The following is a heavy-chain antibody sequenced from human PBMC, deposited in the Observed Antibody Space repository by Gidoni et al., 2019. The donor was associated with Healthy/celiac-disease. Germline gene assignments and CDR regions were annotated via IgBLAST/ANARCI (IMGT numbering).Heavy chain of an antibody. Sequence: QVQLQESGPGLVKPSQTLSLTCTVSGGSISSGSYYWSWIRQPAGKGLEWIGRIYTSGSTNYNPSLKSRVTISVDTSKNQFSLKLSSVTAADTAVYYCARGRIVVVTATDLGYYYYGMDVWGQGTTVTVSS. CDR2: IYTSGST. CDR1: GGSISSGSYY. V-gene: IGHV4-61*02. J-gene: IGHJ6*02. D-gene: IGHD2-21*02. CDR3: ARGRIVVVTATDLGYYYYGMDV.